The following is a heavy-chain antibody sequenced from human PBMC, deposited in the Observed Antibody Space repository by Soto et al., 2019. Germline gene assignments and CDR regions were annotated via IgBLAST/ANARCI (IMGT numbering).Heavy chain of an antibody. CDR1: GGSISSYY. J-gene: IGHJ5*02. Sequence: SETLSLTCTVSGGSISSYYWSWIRQPPGKGLEWIGYIYYSGSTNYNPSLKSRVTISVDTSKNQFSLKLSSVTAADTAVYYCARDITYSGYDGDNWFDPWGQRTLVTVSS. CDR2: IYYSGST. V-gene: IGHV4-59*01. D-gene: IGHD5-12*01. CDR3: ARDITYSGYDGDNWFDP.